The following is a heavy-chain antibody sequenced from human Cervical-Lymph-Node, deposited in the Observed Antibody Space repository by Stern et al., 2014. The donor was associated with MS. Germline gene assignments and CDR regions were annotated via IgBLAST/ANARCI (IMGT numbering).Heavy chain of an antibody. D-gene: IGHD1-26*01. V-gene: IGHV1-18*01. CDR3: ARSLVGATEFDY. CDR2: LSAYNGNT. Sequence: QVQLLQPGTEVKKPGASVKVSFKASGFTFTAHGFSWVRQAPGHGLEWMGYLSAYNGNTKYAPKFQGRLTLTTDTSTSTVYMQLRSLTSEDTAVYYCARSLVGATEFDYWGQGTLVTVSS. CDR1: GFTFTAHG. J-gene: IGHJ4*02.